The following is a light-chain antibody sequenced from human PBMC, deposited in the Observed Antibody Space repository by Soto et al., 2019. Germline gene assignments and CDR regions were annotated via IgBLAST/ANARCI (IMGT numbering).Light chain of an antibody. CDR2: AAS. Sequence: VLTQSPGTLCLSTGERATLSCRASQTVRNNCLAWYQQKPGQAPRLLIYAASSRATGIPGRFSGSGSGTGFTLTSSSLEAEDFAVYYCQQRSNWITFGQGTRLEIK. CDR3: QQRSNWIT. CDR1: QTVRNNC. V-gene: IGKV3D-20*02. J-gene: IGKJ5*01.